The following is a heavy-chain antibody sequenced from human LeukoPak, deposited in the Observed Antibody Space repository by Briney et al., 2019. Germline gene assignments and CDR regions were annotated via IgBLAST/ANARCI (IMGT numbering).Heavy chain of an antibody. CDR3: ASRITVAGALVY. CDR2: IYHSGST. D-gene: IGHD6-19*01. CDR1: GYSISSGYY. V-gene: IGHV4-38-2*02. Sequence: PSETLSLTCTVSGYSISSGYYWGWIRQPPGKGLEWIGSIYHSGSTYYNPSLKSRVSMSVDTSKNQFSLKMISVTAADTGMYYCASRITVAGALVYWGRGTLVTVSS. J-gene: IGHJ4*02.